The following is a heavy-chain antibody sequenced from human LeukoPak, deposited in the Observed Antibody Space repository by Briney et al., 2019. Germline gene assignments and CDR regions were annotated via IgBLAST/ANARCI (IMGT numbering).Heavy chain of an antibody. J-gene: IGHJ3*02. V-gene: IGHV3-66*03. CDR3: AREWNSGYDDAFDI. CDR1: GITVSTNY. Sequence: GGSLRLSCAASGITVSTNYMNWVRQAPGKGLEWVSVIYSTDKTNYADSVQGRFTISRDPSKNTVYLQMNSLRPEDTAVYYCAREWNSGYDDAFDIWGQGTMVTVSS. D-gene: IGHD5-12*01. CDR2: IYSTDKT.